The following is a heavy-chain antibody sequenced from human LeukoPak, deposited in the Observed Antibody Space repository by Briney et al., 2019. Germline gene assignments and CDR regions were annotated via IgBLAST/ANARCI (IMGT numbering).Heavy chain of an antibody. D-gene: IGHD6-19*01. J-gene: IGHJ4*02. CDR2: ISGSGGST. CDR3: AKKRVAVAGTHYFDY. V-gene: IGHV3-23*01. Sequence: GGSLRLSCAASGFIYSSYAMSWVRQAPGKGLEWGSGISGSGGSTYYADSVKGRFTISRDNSKTPLYLQMNSLRAEDTAVYYCAKKRVAVAGTHYFDYWGQGTLVTVSS. CDR1: GFIYSSYA.